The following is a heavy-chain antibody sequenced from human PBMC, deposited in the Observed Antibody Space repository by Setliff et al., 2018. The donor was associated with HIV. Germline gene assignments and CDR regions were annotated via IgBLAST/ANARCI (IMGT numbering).Heavy chain of an antibody. V-gene: IGHV3-30*02. CDR3: ARDPAMSGWALAD. CDR2: IRYDGNNK. CDR1: GFTFSSHG. J-gene: IGHJ4*02. D-gene: IGHD6-19*01. Sequence: GGSLRLSCATSGFTFSSHGIHWVRQAPGKGLEWVAFIRYDGNNKYYADSVKGRFTISRDNAENSLYLQMSSLRGEDSAVYYCARDPAMSGWALADWGQGTQVTVSS.